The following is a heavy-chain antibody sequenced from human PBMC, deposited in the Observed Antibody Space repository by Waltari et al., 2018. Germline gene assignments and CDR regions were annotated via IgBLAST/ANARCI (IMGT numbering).Heavy chain of an antibody. Sequence: QVQLQQWGAGLLKPSETLSLTCAVYGGSFSGYYWSWIRQPPGKGLEWIGEINHSGSTNYNPSLKSRVTRSVDTSKNQFSLKLSSVTAADTAVYYCARGLRSYYYYYGMDVWGQGTTVTVSS. CDR3: ARGLRSYYYYYGMDV. CDR2: INHSGST. V-gene: IGHV4-34*01. CDR1: GGSFSGYY. J-gene: IGHJ6*02.